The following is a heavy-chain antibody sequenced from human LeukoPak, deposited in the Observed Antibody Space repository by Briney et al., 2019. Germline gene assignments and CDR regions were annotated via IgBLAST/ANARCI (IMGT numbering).Heavy chain of an antibody. CDR2: IKQEGSEK. CDR3: ARGWWDIVLMVYGPRFDY. D-gene: IGHD2-8*01. V-gene: IGHV3-7*01. Sequence: GGSLRLSCAASGFTFSSYWMSWVRQAPGKGLEWVANIKQEGSEKYYVDSVKGRFTISRDNAKNSLYLQMNSLRAEDTAVYYCARGWWDIVLMVYGPRFDYWGQGTLVTVSS. J-gene: IGHJ4*02. CDR1: GFTFSSYW.